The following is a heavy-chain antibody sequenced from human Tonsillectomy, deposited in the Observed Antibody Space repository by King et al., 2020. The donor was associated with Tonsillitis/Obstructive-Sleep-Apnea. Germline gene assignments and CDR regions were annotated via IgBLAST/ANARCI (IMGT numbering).Heavy chain of an antibody. Sequence: QLVQSGAEVKKPGESLKISCKASGYTFSNYWIGWVRQTPGNGPEWMGLIYPGDSDTRYSPSFQGHVTFSADKSISTAYLQWSSLKASDTATYFCARLTTTTSNYFDYWGQGTLVTVSA. J-gene: IGHJ4*02. CDR3: ARLTTTTSNYFDY. CDR2: IYPGDSDT. D-gene: IGHD5-24*01. V-gene: IGHV5-51*01. CDR1: GYTFSNYW.